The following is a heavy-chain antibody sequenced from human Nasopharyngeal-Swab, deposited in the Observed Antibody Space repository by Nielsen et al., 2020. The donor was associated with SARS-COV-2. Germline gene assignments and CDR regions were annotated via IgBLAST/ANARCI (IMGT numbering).Heavy chain of an antibody. CDR1: GFTFSNYW. CDR2: INNDGSST. CDR3: ARALRYFGLTSDYWYFDL. D-gene: IGHD3-9*01. V-gene: IGHV3-74*03. Sequence: GGSLRLSCAASGFTFSNYWMHWVRQPPGKGLMWISRINNDGSSTTYADSVKGRFTISRDNAKNTLYLQMNSLRAEDTAVYYCARALRYFGLTSDYWYFDLWGRGTLVTVSS. J-gene: IGHJ2*01.